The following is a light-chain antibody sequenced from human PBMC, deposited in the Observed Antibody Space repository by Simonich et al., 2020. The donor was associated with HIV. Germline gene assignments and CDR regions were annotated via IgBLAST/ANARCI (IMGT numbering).Light chain of an antibody. V-gene: IGKV2-28*01. J-gene: IGKJ1*01. Sequence: DIVMTQSPLSLPVTPGEPASISYRSSQSLLHNNGYNYLDWYLQKPGQSPQLLIYLGSNRASGVPDRFSGSGSGTDFTLKISRVEAEDVGVYYCMQALQTPRTFGQGTKVEIK. CDR3: MQALQTPRT. CDR1: QSLLHNNGYNY. CDR2: LGS.